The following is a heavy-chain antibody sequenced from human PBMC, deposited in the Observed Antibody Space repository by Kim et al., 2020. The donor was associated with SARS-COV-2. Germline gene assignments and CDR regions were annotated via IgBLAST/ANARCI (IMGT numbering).Heavy chain of an antibody. Sequence: SETLSLTCTVSGGSISSSSYYWGWIRQPPGKGLEWIGSIYYSGSTYYNPSLKSRVTISVDTSKNQFSLKLSSVTAADTAVYYCARRSRTLWFGELPFDYWGQGTLVTVSS. CDR2: IYYSGST. J-gene: IGHJ4*02. CDR3: ARRSRTLWFGELPFDY. CDR1: GGSISSSSYY. D-gene: IGHD3-10*01. V-gene: IGHV4-39*01.